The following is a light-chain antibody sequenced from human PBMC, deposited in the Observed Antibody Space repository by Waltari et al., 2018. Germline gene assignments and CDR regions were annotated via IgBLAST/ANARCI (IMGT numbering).Light chain of an antibody. Sequence: DIQLTQSPSFLSASLGDRVTVTCRASQSINNFLAWFQQKPGEAPKPLIHAATTLQRGVPSRFRGTGSVTEFILTISSLQPEDFATYFCQQVNSYPLTVGGGTTVEMK. CDR3: QQVNSYPLT. V-gene: IGKV1-9*01. CDR1: QSINNF. CDR2: AAT. J-gene: IGKJ4*01.